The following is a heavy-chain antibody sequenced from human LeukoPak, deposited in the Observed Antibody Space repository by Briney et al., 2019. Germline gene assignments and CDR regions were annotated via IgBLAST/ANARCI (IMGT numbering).Heavy chain of an antibody. V-gene: IGHV3-30*03. Sequence: GGSLRLSCPASGFTFSDYGIQWVRQAPGKGLEWVAVVARDGGHKVYSDSVKGRLYISRDNSKNTAFLQMGSLRAEDAAVYFCVREHSHSNWFFDLWGPGTPVTVSS. J-gene: IGHJ2*01. D-gene: IGHD4-11*01. CDR3: VREHSHSNWFFDL. CDR1: GFTFSDYG. CDR2: VARDGGHK.